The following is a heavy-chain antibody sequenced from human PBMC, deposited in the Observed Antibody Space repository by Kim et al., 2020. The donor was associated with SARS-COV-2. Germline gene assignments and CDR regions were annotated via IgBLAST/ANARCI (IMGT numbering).Heavy chain of an antibody. Sequence: YHSGDTYYNPSLKSRVTISEYTSKNQFSLKVTSVSDADTAVYYCGRAPDSWGQGTLVTVSS. J-gene: IGHJ4*02. CDR2: YHSGDT. V-gene: IGHV4-39*01. CDR3: GRAPDS.